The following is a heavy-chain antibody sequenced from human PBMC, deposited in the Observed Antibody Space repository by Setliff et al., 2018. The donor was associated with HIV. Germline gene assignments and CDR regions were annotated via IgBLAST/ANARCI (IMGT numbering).Heavy chain of an antibody. CDR1: GYTFSDYY. J-gene: IGHJ6*03. CDR2: MNPNSGNT. CDR3: ARDQEYVIVVAASMNMPGYLHYYYMDV. Sequence: ASVKVSCKASGYTFSDYYMHWVRQAPGQGLEWMGWMNPNSGNTSYAQKFQGRVTMTRDTSTSTVYMELSSLRAEDTGVYYCARDQEYVIVVAASMNMPGYLHYYYMDVWGRGSTVTVSS. D-gene: IGHD2-2*01. V-gene: IGHV1-2*02.